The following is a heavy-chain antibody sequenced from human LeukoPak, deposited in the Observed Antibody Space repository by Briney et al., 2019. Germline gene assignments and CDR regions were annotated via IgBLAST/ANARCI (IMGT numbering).Heavy chain of an antibody. J-gene: IGHJ5*02. D-gene: IGHD4-17*01. CDR3: AKDLTVTSTCYFDL. V-gene: IGHV3-21*01. Sequence: GGSLRLSCAVSGFTFSSYSMNWVRQAPGKGPGWVSSITGSSSYIYYADSVRGRFTISRDNAKNSLYLQMNSLRAEDTAVYYCAKDLTVTSTCYFDLWGQGTLVTVSS. CDR2: ITGSSSYI. CDR1: GFTFSSYS.